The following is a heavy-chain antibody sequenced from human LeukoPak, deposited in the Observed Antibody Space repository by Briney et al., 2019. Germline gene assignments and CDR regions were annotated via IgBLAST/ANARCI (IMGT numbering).Heavy chain of an antibody. CDR2: ISADNGNT. CDR3: ARGGIPHQFLSYFDY. V-gene: IGHV1-18*01. Sequence: GASVKVSCTASGYTFTSYGISWVRQAPGQGLEWIGWISADNGNTKYAQKFQGRVTMTTDTSTSTAYMELRSLRSDDTAVYYCARGGIPHQFLSYFDYWGQGILVTVSS. D-gene: IGHD2-21*01. J-gene: IGHJ4*02. CDR1: GYTFTSYG.